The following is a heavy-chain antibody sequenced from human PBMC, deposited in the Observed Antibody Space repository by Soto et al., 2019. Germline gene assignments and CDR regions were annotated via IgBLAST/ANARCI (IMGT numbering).Heavy chain of an antibody. CDR1: GFTFSSYA. Sequence: EVQLLESGGGLVQPGGSLRLSCVASGFTFSSYAMSWVRQAPGKGLEWVSAFSGSGGSTYYADSVKGRFTISRDISKNTLYLKMNSLRAEDTAVYYCAKGGGEGYTHNEFDYWGQGTLVTVSS. J-gene: IGHJ4*02. CDR3: AKGGGEGYTHNEFDY. V-gene: IGHV3-23*01. D-gene: IGHD3-16*01. CDR2: FSGSGGST.